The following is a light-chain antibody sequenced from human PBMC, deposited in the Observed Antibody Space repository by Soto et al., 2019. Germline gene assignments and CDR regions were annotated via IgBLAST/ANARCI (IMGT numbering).Light chain of an antibody. V-gene: IGLV2-11*01. CDR2: DVA. CDR1: SSDVGGYNY. J-gene: IGLJ3*02. CDR3: CSDAGSYTV. Sequence: QSALTQPRSVSGSPGQSVTISCTGASSDVGGYNYVSWYQQHPGKAPKLIIYDVADRPSGVPDRVSGSKSGNTASLTISGLQAEDEADYHCCSDAGSYTVFGGGTKLTVL.